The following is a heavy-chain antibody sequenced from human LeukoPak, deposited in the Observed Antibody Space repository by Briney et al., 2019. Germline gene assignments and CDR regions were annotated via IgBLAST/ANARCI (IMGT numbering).Heavy chain of an antibody. CDR1: GFTFSSYA. CDR2: ISGSGGST. D-gene: IGHD3-22*01. V-gene: IGHV3-23*01. J-gene: IGHJ4*02. Sequence: PGGSLRLSCAASGFTFSSYAMSWVRQAPGKGLEWVSAISGSGGSTYYADSVKGRFTISRDNSKNTLYLQMNSLRAEDTAVYYCAKDTYYYDSSGYMPGGSNYWGQGTLVTVSS. CDR3: AKDTYYYDSSGYMPGGSNY.